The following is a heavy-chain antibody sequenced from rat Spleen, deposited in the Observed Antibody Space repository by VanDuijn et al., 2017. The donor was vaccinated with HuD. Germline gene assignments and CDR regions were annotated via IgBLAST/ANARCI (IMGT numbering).Heavy chain of an antibody. V-gene: IGHV5-25*01. CDR1: GFTFSNYD. J-gene: IGHJ3*01. Sequence: EVQLVESGGGLAQPGRSLKLSCAVSGFTFSNYDMAWVRQAPTKGLEWVASINPGGYNTYYRDSVRGRFTISRDNAKSSLYLQMDSLRSGDTATYYCTRHDYPGVTTNWLAYWGQGTLVTVSS. CDR3: TRHDYPGVTTNWLAY. CDR2: INPGGYNT. D-gene: IGHD1-4*01.